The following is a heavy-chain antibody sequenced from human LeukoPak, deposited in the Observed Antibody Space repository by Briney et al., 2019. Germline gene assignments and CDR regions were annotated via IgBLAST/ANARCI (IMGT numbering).Heavy chain of an antibody. CDR2: ISSSGSTI. V-gene: IGHV3-48*03. CDR1: GFTFSSYE. Sequence: GGSLRLSCAASGFTFSSYEMNWVRQAPGKGLEWVSYISSSGSTIYYADSVKGRFTFSRDNAKNSLYLQMNSLRAEDTAVYYCARALRVVRGYYFDYWGQGTLVTVSS. CDR3: ARALRVVRGYYFDY. J-gene: IGHJ4*02. D-gene: IGHD3-10*01.